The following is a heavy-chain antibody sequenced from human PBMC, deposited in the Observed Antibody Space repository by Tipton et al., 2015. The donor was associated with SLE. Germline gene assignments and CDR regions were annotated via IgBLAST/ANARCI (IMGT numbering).Heavy chain of an antibody. CDR2: SNPNNGGT. D-gene: IGHD3-9*01. J-gene: IGHJ4*02. V-gene: IGHV1-2*06. CDR1: GYIFSDYY. Sequence: QLVQSGAEVKKSGASVKVSCKTSGYIFSDYYMHWVRQAPGQGLEWMGRSNPNNGGTDYAQKFQGRITMTRDASINTAYMELSRLRSDDTAVYHCAREIVFYGETGYSEGPFDYWGQGTLVTVSS. CDR3: AREIVFYGETGYSEGPFDY.